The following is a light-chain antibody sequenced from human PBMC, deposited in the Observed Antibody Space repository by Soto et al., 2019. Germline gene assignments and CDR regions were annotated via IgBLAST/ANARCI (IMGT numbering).Light chain of an antibody. V-gene: IGLV2-23*01. Sequence: QSALTQPASVSGSPGQSITISCTGTSGDVGSYNLVSWYQRHPGKAPKLMIYEGSKRPSGVSNRFSGSKSGSTASLTISGLQAEDEADYYCCSYARSSTYVFGSGTKLTVL. CDR3: CSYARSSTYV. CDR1: SGDVGSYNL. CDR2: EGS. J-gene: IGLJ1*01.